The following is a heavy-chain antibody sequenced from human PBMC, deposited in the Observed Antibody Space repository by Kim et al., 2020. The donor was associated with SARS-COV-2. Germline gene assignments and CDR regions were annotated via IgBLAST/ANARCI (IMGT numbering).Heavy chain of an antibody. CDR1: GFTFSKFG. D-gene: IGHD2-21*01. J-gene: IGHJ4*02. CDR2: MSYDDDSK. V-gene: IGHV3-33*05. Sequence: GGSLRLSCAASGFTFSKFGKWVRQAPGKGLEWVAVMSYDDDSKYYGDSLKGRFIISRDNYSNKMFLQMNSLRGADTAGYFCAAGLCWFSDYCSQGTLVAV. CDR3: AAGLCWFSDY.